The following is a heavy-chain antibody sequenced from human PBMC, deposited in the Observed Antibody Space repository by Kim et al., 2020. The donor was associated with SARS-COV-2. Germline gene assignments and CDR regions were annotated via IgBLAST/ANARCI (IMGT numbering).Heavy chain of an antibody. D-gene: IGHD5-18*01. J-gene: IGHJ6*01. CDR3: ARDHGDPAMVFSAGMDV. Sequence: SETLSLTCTVSGGSISSYYWNWIRQPPGKGLEWIGYIYYSGSTYDNPSLKSRVAISVDTSKNQFSLKLSPVTAADTAVSYCARDHGDPAMVFSAGMDVWG. CDR2: IYYSGST. CDR1: GGSISSYY. V-gene: IGHV4-59*01.